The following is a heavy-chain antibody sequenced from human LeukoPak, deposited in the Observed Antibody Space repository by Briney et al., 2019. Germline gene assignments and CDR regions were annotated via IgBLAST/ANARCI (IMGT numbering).Heavy chain of an antibody. CDR1: GYTFTSYG. D-gene: IGHD4-17*01. Sequence: ASVKVSCKASGYTFTSYGISWVRQAPGQGLEWMGWISAYNGNTNYAQKLQGRVTMTTDTSTSTAYMELRSLRSDDTAVYYCARDSGYGDSYRPFDIWGQGTMVTVSP. J-gene: IGHJ3*02. CDR3: ARDSGYGDSYRPFDI. V-gene: IGHV1-18*01. CDR2: ISAYNGNT.